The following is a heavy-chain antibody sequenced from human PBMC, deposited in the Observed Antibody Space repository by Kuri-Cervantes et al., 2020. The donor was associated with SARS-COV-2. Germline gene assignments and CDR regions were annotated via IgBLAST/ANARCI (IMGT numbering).Heavy chain of an antibody. J-gene: IGHJ6*02. Sequence: ESLKISCTVSGGSISSSSYYRGWIRQPPGKGLEWIGSIYYSGSTYYNPSLKSRVTISVDTSKNQFSLKLSSVTAADTAVYYCARHLWSDGMDVWGQGTTVTVSS. V-gene: IGHV4-39*01. CDR2: IYYSGST. CDR3: ARHLWSDGMDV. CDR1: GGSISSSSYY. D-gene: IGHD2-8*02.